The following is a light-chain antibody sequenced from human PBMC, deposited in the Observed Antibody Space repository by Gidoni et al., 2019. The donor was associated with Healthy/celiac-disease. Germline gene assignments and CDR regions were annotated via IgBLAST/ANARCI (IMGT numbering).Light chain of an antibody. CDR1: SGHSSYA. CDR2: LNSDGSH. V-gene: IGLV4-69*01. Sequence: QLVLTQSPSASASLGASVKLTCTLSSGHSSYAIAWHQPQPEKVPRYLMKLNSDGSHSKGDGLPDRFSGSSSGAGRYLTISSLQSEDEADYYCQTWGTGIQVFGGGTKLTVL. CDR3: QTWGTGIQV. J-gene: IGLJ3*02.